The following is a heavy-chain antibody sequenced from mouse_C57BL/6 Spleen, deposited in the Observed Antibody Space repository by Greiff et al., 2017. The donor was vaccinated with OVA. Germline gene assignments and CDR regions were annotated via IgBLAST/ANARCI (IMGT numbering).Heavy chain of an antibody. CDR2: IHPNSGST. V-gene: IGHV1-64*01. CDR3: ALTTVVAIRYFDV. J-gene: IGHJ1*03. D-gene: IGHD1-1*01. CDR1: GYTFTSYW. Sequence: QVQLQHPGAELVKPGASVKLSCKASGYTFTSYWMHWVKQRPGQGLEWIGMIHPNSGSTNYNEKFKSKATLTVDKSSSTAYMQLSSLTSEDSAVYYCALTTVVAIRYFDVWGTGTTVTVSS.